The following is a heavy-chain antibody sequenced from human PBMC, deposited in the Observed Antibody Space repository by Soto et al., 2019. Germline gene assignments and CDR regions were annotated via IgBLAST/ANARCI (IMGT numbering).Heavy chain of an antibody. CDR1: GGTFSSYT. CDR3: APIFGVVPPYMAV. J-gene: IGHJ6*03. V-gene: IGHV1-69*02. D-gene: IGHD3-3*01. CDR2: IIPILGIA. Sequence: QVQLVQSGAEVKKPGSSVKVSCKASGGTFSSYTISWVRQAPGQGLEWMGRIIPILGIANYAQKFQGRVTITADKSTSTAYRELSSLRSEDTACYYCAPIFGVVPPYMAVWAKGPRSPSP.